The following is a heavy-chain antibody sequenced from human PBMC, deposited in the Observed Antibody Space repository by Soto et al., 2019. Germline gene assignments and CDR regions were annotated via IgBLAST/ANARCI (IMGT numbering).Heavy chain of an antibody. CDR1: GFTFSSYG. J-gene: IGHJ4*02. Sequence: GGSLRLSCAASGFTFSSYGMHWVRQAPGKGLEWVAVIWYDGSNKYYADSVKGRFTISIDNSKNTLYLQMNSLRAEDTAVYYCARGRSGYNLDYWGQGTLVTVSS. V-gene: IGHV3-33*01. CDR3: ARGRSGYNLDY. CDR2: IWYDGSNK. D-gene: IGHD3-22*01.